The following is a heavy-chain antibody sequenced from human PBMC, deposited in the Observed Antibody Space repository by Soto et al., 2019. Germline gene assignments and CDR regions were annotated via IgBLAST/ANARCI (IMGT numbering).Heavy chain of an antibody. V-gene: IGHV3-7*01. Sequence: GGSLRLSCAASGFTLSTYWLTWFRQAPGRGLEWVANIKQDGSEKYYVDSVKGRFTISRDNAKNSLYLQMNSLRAEDTAVYYCARHHMVRGVLITDAFDIWGQGTMVTVSS. CDR1: GFTLSTYW. J-gene: IGHJ3*02. CDR2: IKQDGSEK. CDR3: ARHHMVRGVLITDAFDI. D-gene: IGHD3-10*01.